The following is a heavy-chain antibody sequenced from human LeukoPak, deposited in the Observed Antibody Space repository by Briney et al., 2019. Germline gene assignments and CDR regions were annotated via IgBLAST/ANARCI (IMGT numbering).Heavy chain of an antibody. CDR1: GGSISSGSYY. Sequence: ALSLTCTVPGGSISSGSYYWSWIRQPAGKGLEWIGRIYTSGSTNYNPSLKSRVTISVDTSKNQFSLKLSSVTAADTAVYYCARDTVDSSGYYLNWFDPWGQGTLVTVSS. V-gene: IGHV4-61*02. CDR2: IYTSGST. D-gene: IGHD3-22*01. CDR3: ARDTVDSSGYYLNWFDP. J-gene: IGHJ5*02.